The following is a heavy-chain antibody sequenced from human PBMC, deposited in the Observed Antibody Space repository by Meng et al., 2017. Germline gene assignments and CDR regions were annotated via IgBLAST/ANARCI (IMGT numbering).Heavy chain of an antibody. D-gene: IGHD6-13*01. Sequence: GESLKISCAASGFTFSSYGMHCVRQAPGKGLEWVAVIWYDGSNKYYADSVKGRFTISRDNSKNTLYLQMNSLRAEDTAVYYCAREYSSSWYSPRRGHEYFQHWGQGTLVTVSS. CDR1: GFTFSSYG. CDR3: AREYSSSWYSPRRGHEYFQH. V-gene: IGHV3-33*01. CDR2: IWYDGSNK. J-gene: IGHJ1*01.